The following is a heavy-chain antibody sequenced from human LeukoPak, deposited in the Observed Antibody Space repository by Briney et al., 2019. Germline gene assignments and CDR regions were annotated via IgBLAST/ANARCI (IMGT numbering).Heavy chain of an antibody. CDR1: GYTSTGYY. Sequence: EASVKVSCKASGYTSTGYYMHWVRQAPGQGLEWLGWLNPNTGGTNYAQKFQGRVTMTRDTSITTAYMDLSSLGSDDTAIYYCARQYGDDRYNWFDPWGQGTLVTVSS. D-gene: IGHD4-17*01. J-gene: IGHJ5*02. V-gene: IGHV1-2*02. CDR3: ARQYGDDRYNWFDP. CDR2: LNPNTGGT.